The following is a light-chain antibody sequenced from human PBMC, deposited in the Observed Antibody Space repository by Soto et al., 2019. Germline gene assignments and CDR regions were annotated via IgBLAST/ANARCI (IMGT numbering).Light chain of an antibody. J-gene: IGLJ2*01. CDR2: EVN. CDR1: ISDIGGYNY. CDR3: SSYTNKNSYIL. V-gene: IGLV2-14*01. Sequence: QTVVTQPASVSGTPGQSITISCTGTISDIGGYNYVSWYQQFPGKAPKLIIFEVNDRPSGVSDRFSGSKSGNTASLTISGLQAEDEADYYCSSYTNKNSYILFGGGTKLTVL.